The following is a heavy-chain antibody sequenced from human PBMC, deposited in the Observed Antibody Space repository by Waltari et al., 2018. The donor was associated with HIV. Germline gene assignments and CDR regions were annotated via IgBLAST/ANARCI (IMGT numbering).Heavy chain of an antibody. Sequence: QLHLQESGPGLVKSSETLSLTCIVSGGSISGSGYYWGWARQPPGKGLEWIGSIYYGGRTYSNPSLKGRVTISVDTSKNQFSRRLASVTAADTAVYYCARRRGYEIIDYWGQGTLVTVSS. V-gene: IGHV4-39*01. J-gene: IGHJ4*02. D-gene: IGHD5-12*01. CDR2: IYYGGRT. CDR3: ARRRGYEIIDY. CDR1: GGSISGSGYY.